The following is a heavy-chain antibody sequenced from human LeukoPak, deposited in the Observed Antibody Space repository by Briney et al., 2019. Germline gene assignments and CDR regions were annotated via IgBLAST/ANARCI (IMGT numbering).Heavy chain of an antibody. CDR3: VRGYSFGPYGMDV. Sequence: GGSLRLSCAGSGFPFSSYAMHWVRQAPGKGLEYVSAISDRGGSTYYADSVKGRFTISRDNSKNTLYLQMSSLRAEDTAVYFCVRGYSFGPYGMDVWGQGTTVTVSS. V-gene: IGHV3-64D*09. CDR1: GFPFSSYA. J-gene: IGHJ6*02. CDR2: ISDRGGST. D-gene: IGHD2-15*01.